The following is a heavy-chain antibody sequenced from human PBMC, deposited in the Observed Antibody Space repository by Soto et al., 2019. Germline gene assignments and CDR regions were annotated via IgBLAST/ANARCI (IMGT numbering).Heavy chain of an antibody. V-gene: IGHV3-30-3*01. CDR2: ISYDGSNK. CDR1: GFTFSSYA. D-gene: IGHD6-13*01. CDR3: ASVGIARNFDY. Sequence: VQLLESGGGVVQPGRSLRLSCAASGFTFSSYAMHWVRQAPGKGLEWVAVISYDGSNKYYADSVKGRFTISRDNSKNTLYLQMNSLRAEDTAVYYCASVGIARNFDYWGQGTLVTVSS. J-gene: IGHJ4*02.